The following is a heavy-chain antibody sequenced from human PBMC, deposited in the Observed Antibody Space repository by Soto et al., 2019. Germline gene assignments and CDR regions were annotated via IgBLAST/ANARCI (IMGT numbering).Heavy chain of an antibody. CDR3: AKDATAHGTLWLDP. CDR1: GFTFSNYA. CDR2: ISSGSTYI. D-gene: IGHD6-13*01. V-gene: IGHV3-21*01. J-gene: IGHJ5*02. Sequence: EVQLVESGGGLVRPGGSLRLSCAASGFTFSNYAMNWVRQAPGKGLEWVSSISSGSTYIYYADSVKGRFTISRDNAENSLDLQMKSLRAEATAVYFCAKDATAHGTLWLDPWGQGTLVTVSS.